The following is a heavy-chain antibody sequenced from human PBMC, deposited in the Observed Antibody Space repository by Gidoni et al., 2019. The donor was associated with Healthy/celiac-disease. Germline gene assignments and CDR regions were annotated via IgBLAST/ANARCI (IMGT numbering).Heavy chain of an antibody. Sequence: QVQLVQSGAEVKKPGASVKVSCKASGYTFTSYGISWVRQAPGQGLDWVGWISAYNGNTNYAQKLQGRVTMPTDTSTSTAYMELRSLRSDDTAVYYCAREYYYDSSGYRMTNWFDPWGQGTLVTVSS. CDR2: ISAYNGNT. V-gene: IGHV1-18*01. D-gene: IGHD3-22*01. J-gene: IGHJ5*02. CDR1: GYTFTSYG. CDR3: AREYYYDSSGYRMTNWFDP.